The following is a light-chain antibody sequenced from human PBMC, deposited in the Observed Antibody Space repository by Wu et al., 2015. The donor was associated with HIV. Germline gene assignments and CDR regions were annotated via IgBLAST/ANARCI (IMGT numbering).Light chain of an antibody. Sequence: EIVMTQSPATLSVSPGERVTLSCRASQSVKNKLAWYRQKPGQAPRLVIQGASTRATGIPARFTGSGSGTEFALTISSLQSEDFAVYFCQHYGSSRTFGQGTKVEIK. CDR2: GAS. CDR3: QHYGSSRT. J-gene: IGKJ1*01. V-gene: IGKV3-15*01. CDR1: QSVKNK.